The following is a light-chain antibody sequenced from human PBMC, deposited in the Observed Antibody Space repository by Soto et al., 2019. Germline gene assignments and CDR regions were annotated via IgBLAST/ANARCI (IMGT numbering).Light chain of an antibody. CDR2: GAS. CDR1: QSVSSSY. CDR3: QQYGSSPLYT. V-gene: IGKV3-20*01. Sequence: EIVLTQSPGTLSLSPGERATLSCRASQSVSSSYLAWYQQKPGQAPRLLISGASSRATGIPDRFSGSGSGTDFTLTISRLEPEDSAVYYCQQYGSSPLYTFGQGNKLEIK. J-gene: IGKJ2*01.